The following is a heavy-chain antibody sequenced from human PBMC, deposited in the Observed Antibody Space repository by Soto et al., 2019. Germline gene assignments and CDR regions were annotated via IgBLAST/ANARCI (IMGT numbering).Heavy chain of an antibody. CDR1: GGTFSSYA. J-gene: IGHJ5*02. V-gene: IGHV1-69*01. Sequence: QVQLVQSGAEVKKPGSSVKVSCKASGGTFSSYAISWVRQAPGQGLEWTGGIIPIFGTANYAQKFQGRVTITADESTSTAYMELSSLRSEDTAVYYCARDRLEQQLFNWFDPWGQGTLVTVSS. CDR3: ARDRLEQQLFNWFDP. D-gene: IGHD6-13*01. CDR2: IIPIFGTA.